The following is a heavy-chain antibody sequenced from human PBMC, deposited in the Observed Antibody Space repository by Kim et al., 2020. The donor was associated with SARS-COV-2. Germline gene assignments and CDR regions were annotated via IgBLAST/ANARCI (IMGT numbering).Heavy chain of an antibody. CDR1: GGTFSSYA. V-gene: IGHV1-69*13. CDR2: IIPIFGTA. CDR3: ARGQVLGSDDAFDI. D-gene: IGHD6-25*01. Sequence: SVKVSCKASGGTFSSYAISWVRQAPGQGLEWMGGIIPIFGTANYAQKFQGRVTITADESTSTAYMELSSLRSEDTAVYYCARGQVLGSDDAFDIWGQGTMVTVSS. J-gene: IGHJ3*02.